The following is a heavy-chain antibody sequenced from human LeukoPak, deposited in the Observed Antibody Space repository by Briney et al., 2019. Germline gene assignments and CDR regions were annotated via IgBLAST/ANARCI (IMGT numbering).Heavy chain of an antibody. CDR1: GGSFSGYY. D-gene: IGHD6-25*01. V-gene: IGHV4-34*01. J-gene: IGHJ3*02. Sequence: PSETLSLTCAVYGGSFSGYYWSWIRQPPGKGLEWIGDINHSGSTNYNPSLKSRVTISVDTSKNQFSLKLSSVTAADTAVYYCAIQRMEAFDIWGQGTMVTVSS. CDR3: AIQRMEAFDI. CDR2: INHSGST.